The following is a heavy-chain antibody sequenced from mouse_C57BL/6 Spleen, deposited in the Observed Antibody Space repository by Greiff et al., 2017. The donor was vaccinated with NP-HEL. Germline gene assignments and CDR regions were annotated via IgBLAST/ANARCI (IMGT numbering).Heavy chain of an antibody. CDR1: GFTFSDYG. CDR3: ARILYSNPFAY. Sequence: EVKLMESGGGLVKPGGSLKLSCAASGFTFSDYGMHWVRQAPEKGLEWVAYISSGSSTIYYADTVKGRFTISRDNAKNTLFLQMTSLRFEDTAMYYCARILYSNPFAYWGQGTLVTVSA. J-gene: IGHJ3*01. D-gene: IGHD2-5*01. V-gene: IGHV5-17*01. CDR2: ISSGSSTI.